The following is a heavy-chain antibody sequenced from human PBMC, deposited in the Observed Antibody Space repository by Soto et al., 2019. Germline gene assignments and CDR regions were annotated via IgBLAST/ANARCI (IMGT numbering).Heavy chain of an antibody. CDR1: GYTFTSYG. J-gene: IGHJ6*02. CDR2: ISAYNGNT. D-gene: IGHD4-17*01. CDR3: ARGMTTVTEYYYYGMDV. Sequence: ASVKVSCKASGYTFTSYGISWVRQAPGQGLEWMGWISAYNGNTNYAQKLQGRVTMTTDTSTGTAYMELRSLRSDDTAVYYCARGMTTVTEYYYYGMDVWGQGATVTVSS. V-gene: IGHV1-18*01.